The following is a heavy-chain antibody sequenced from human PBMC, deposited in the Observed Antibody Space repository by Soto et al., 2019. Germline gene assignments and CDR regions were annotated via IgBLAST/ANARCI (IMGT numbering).Heavy chain of an antibody. D-gene: IGHD3-16*01. Sequence: EVQLEESGGGLVQPGGSLRLSCAASGFTFSSYWMHWVRQAPGKGLVWVSRINSDGSTTSYADSVKGRFTISRDNAKNTLYLQMNSLRAEDTAVYYCARVGIGVYHFDYWGQGTLVTVSS. CDR3: ARVGIGVYHFDY. CDR1: GFTFSSYW. CDR2: INSDGSTT. V-gene: IGHV3-74*01. J-gene: IGHJ4*02.